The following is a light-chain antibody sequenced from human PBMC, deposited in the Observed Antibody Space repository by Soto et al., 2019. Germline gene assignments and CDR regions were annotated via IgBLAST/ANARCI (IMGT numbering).Light chain of an antibody. CDR2: YDS. CDR1: SIGSKS. J-gene: IGLJ2*01. CDR3: QVWETSSGHQAI. V-gene: IGLV3-21*01. Sequence: SYELTQPPSMSVAPGKTATITCGGNSIGSKSVHWYQQMPGQAPVLVISYDSDRPSGIPERFSGSNSGNTATLTISRVEPGDEADYYCQVWETSSGHQAIFGAGTKLTVL.